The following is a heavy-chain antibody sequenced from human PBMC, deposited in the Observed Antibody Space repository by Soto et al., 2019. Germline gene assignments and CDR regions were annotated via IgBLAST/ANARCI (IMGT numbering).Heavy chain of an antibody. CDR1: GFSLTTSGVG. CDR2: IYWDDDK. J-gene: IGHJ5*02. Sequence: QITLKESGPMLVKPTQTLTLTCTFSGFSLTTSGVGVGWIRQPQGKALEWLALIYWDDDKRYSPSLKSRLTITKDSSINLVVLTITNMHPADTATYFLAHRTTTVTWWCVPWGQGTLVTISS. D-gene: IGHD4-17*01. CDR3: AHRTTTVTWWCVP. V-gene: IGHV2-5*02.